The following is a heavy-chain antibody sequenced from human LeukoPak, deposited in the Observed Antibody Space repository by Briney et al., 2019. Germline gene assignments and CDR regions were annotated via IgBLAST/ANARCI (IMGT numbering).Heavy chain of an antibody. D-gene: IGHD2-2*01. CDR1: GFTFSTYV. V-gene: IGHV3-23*01. CDR3: VKDRCDRTTCPEV. CDR2: ISGSGGST. Sequence: GGSLRLSCTASGFTFSTYVMSWVRQAPGEGLEWVSGISGSGGSTYYTDSVKGRFTISRDNSKNTLHLQMSSLRAEDTALYYCVKDRCDRTTCPEVWGQGTLVTVSS. J-gene: IGHJ4*02.